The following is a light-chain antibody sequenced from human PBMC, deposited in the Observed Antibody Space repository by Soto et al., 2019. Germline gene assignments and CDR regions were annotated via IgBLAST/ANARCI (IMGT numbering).Light chain of an antibody. Sequence: QSALTQPRSVSGSPGQSVTISCTGTSSDVGRYDYVSWYQQHPGKAPKLIVYDVTGRPSGVPDRFSGSKSGNTASLTISGLQAEDEADYSCCSFAGSYSYVFGTGTKVTVL. V-gene: IGLV2-11*01. CDR3: CSFAGSYSYV. J-gene: IGLJ1*01. CDR1: SSDVGRYDY. CDR2: DVT.